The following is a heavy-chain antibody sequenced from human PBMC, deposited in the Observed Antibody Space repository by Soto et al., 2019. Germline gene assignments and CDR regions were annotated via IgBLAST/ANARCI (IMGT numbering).Heavy chain of an antibody. J-gene: IGHJ6*02. CDR2: IWYDGSNK. CDR3: ARAGYQLLSTYYYYGMDV. CDR1: GFTFSSYG. V-gene: IGHV3-33*01. D-gene: IGHD2-2*01. Sequence: GGSLRLSCAASGFTFSSYGMHWVRQAPGKGLEWVAVIWYDGSNKYYADSVKGRFTISRDNSKNTLYLQMNSLRAEDTAVYYCARAGYQLLSTYYYYGMDVWGQGTTVTVSS.